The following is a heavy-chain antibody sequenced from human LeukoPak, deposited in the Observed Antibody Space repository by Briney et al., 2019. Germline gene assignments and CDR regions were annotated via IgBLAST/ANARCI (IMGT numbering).Heavy chain of an antibody. V-gene: IGHV1-69*01. D-gene: IGHD2-2*01. Sequence: SVKVSCKASGGTFSSYAISWVRQAPGQGLEWLGGIIPIFGTANYAQKFQGRVTITADESTSTAYMELSSLRSEDTAVYYCARAVVVVPAVGPLNWFDPWGQGTLVTVSS. CDR3: ARAVVVVPAVGPLNWFDP. CDR2: IIPIFGTA. CDR1: GGTFSSYA. J-gene: IGHJ5*02.